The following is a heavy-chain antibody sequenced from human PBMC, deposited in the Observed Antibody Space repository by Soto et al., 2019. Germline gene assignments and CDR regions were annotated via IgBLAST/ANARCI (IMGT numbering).Heavy chain of an antibody. CDR1: GGSFSGYY. J-gene: IGHJ6*02. Sequence: SETLSLTCAVYGGSFSGYYWSWIRQPPGKGLEWIGEINHSGSTNYNPSLKSRVTISVDTSKNQFSLKLSSVTAADTAVYYCAVYCSSTSCRRLERRYYYYGMDVWGQGTTVTVS. CDR2: INHSGST. V-gene: IGHV4-34*01. D-gene: IGHD2-2*01. CDR3: AVYCSSTSCRRLERRYYYYGMDV.